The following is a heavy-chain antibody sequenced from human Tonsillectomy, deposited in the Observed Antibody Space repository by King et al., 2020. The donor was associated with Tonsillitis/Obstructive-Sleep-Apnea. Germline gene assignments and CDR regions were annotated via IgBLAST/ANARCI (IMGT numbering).Heavy chain of an antibody. D-gene: IGHD6-13*01. V-gene: IGHV2-5*02. CDR2: IYWDDVN. J-gene: IGHJ4*02. CDR3: ARTFDYSSSWYYFDY. Sequence: ITLQESGPTLVKPTQTLMLTCTFSGFSLSTSGVGVGWIRQPPGKALECLAPIYWDDVNGYSPSLKSSVTITKDTSKNQVVLTMTNMESVDTATYYCARTFDYSSSWYYFDYWGQGTLVTVSS. CDR1: GFSLSTSGVG.